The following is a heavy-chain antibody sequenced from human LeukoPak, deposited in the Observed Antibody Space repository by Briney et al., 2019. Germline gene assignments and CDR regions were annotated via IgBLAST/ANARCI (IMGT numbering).Heavy chain of an antibody. CDR2: ISYDGSNK. CDR3: ARDNSGSYPKFDY. V-gene: IGHV3-30*04. Sequence: GGSLRLSCAASGFTFSSYAMPWVRQAPGKGLEWVAVISYDGSNKYYADSVKGRFTISRDNSKNTLYLQMNSLRAEDTAVYYCARDNSGSYPKFDYWGQGTLVTVSS. D-gene: IGHD1-26*01. J-gene: IGHJ4*02. CDR1: GFTFSSYA.